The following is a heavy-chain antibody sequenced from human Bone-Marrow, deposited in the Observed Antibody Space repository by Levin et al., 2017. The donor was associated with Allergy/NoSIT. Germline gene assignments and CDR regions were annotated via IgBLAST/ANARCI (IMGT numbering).Heavy chain of an antibody. V-gene: IGHV3-30*04. CDR2: ISYHGMNT. CDR3: GRAHEGRGPIDY. D-gene: IGHD3-10*01. CDR1: GFSFSSYA. Sequence: GESLKISCAASGFSFSSYAMYWVRQAPGKGLEWVAAISYHGMNTYDADSVKGRFTISRDNSNNRLYLQMNSLTAEDTAVYYCGRAHEGRGPIDYWGQGTLVIVSS. J-gene: IGHJ4*02.